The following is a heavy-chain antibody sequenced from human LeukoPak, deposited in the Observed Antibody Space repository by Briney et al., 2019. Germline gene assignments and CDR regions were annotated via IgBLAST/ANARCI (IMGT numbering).Heavy chain of an antibody. CDR3: ATYNRDGYNFAFQH. Sequence: PSQTLSLTCTVSGGSISSGGNYWSWIRRLPGQGLEWIGYIYYSGSTSYNPSLKSRVNILLDTSKNQFSLKLSSVTAADTAVYYCATYNRDGYNFAFQHWGQGTLVTVFS. V-gene: IGHV4-31*03. J-gene: IGHJ1*01. D-gene: IGHD5-24*01. CDR2: IYYSGST. CDR1: GGSISSGGNY.